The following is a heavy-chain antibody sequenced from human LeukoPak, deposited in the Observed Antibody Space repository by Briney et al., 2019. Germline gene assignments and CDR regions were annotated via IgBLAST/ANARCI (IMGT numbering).Heavy chain of an antibody. J-gene: IGHJ4*02. CDR2: IYYSGST. CDR3: ASLIRNGYYFDY. Sequence: SETLSLTCTVSGVSISSGGYYWSWLRQHPGKGLEWIGYIYYSGSTYYNPSLKSRVTISVDTSKNQFSLKLSSVTAADTAVYYCASLIRNGYYFDYWGQGTLVTVSS. D-gene: IGHD1-14*01. CDR1: GVSISSGGYY. V-gene: IGHV4-31*03.